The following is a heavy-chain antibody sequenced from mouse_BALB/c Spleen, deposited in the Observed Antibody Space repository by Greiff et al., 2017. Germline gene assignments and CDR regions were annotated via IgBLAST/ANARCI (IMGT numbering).Heavy chain of an antibody. CDR2: ISYSGST. CDR1: GYSITSDYA. CDR3: ASHYRYDVGDYYAMDY. V-gene: IGHV3-2*02. D-gene: IGHD2-14*01. Sequence: EVQLQQSGPGLVKPSQSLSLTCTVTGYSITSDYAWNWIRQFPGNKLEWMGYISYSGSTSYNPSLKSRISITRDTSKNQFFLQLNSVTTEDTATYYCASHYRYDVGDYYAMDYWGQGTSVTVSS. J-gene: IGHJ4*01.